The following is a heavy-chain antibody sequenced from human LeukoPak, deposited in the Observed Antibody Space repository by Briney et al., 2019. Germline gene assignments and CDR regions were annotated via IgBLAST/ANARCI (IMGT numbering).Heavy chain of an antibody. V-gene: IGHV3-9*01. CDR2: ISWNSGSI. CDR1: GFTFDDYA. D-gene: IGHD2-2*01. CDR3: ARDSASCRGCAFDI. Sequence: GGSLRLSCAASGFTFDDYAMHWVRHAPGKGLEWVSGISWNSGSIGYADSVKGRVTISRDNAMNFLYLQLNSLRVDDTAVYYCARDSASCRGCAFDIWGQGTVVTVSS. J-gene: IGHJ3*02.